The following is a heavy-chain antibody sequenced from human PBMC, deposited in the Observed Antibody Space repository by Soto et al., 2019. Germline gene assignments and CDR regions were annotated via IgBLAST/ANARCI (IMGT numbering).Heavy chain of an antibody. D-gene: IGHD1-7*01. J-gene: IGHJ4*02. Sequence: SETLSLTCTVSGGSLSSYYWSWIRQPPGKGLEWIGYIYYSGSTNYNPSLKSRVTISVDKSKNQFSLKLSSVTAADTAVYYCAKVTGTTDFDYWGQGTLVTVSS. CDR3: AKVTGTTDFDY. V-gene: IGHV4-59*12. CDR2: IYYSGST. CDR1: GGSLSSYY.